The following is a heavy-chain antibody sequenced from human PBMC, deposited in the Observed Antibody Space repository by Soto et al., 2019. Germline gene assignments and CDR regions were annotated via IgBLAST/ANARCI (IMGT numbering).Heavy chain of an antibody. CDR3: ATPKAVAGIQGYFDY. V-gene: IGHV3-23*01. D-gene: IGHD6-19*01. CDR1: GFTFSSYA. CDR2: ISGSGGST. J-gene: IGHJ4*02. Sequence: GGSLRLSCAASGFTFSSYAMSWVRQAPGKGLEWVSAISGSGGSTYYADSVKGRFTISRDNSKNTLYLQMNSLRAEDTAVYYCATPKAVAGIQGYFDYWGQGTLVTVSS.